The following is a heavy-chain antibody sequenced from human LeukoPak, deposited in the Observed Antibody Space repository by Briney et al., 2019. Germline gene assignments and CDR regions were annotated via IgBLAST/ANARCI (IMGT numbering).Heavy chain of an antibody. D-gene: IGHD5-18*01. Sequence: GGSLRLSCAASGFTFSSYAMRWVRQAPGKGLEWVSAISGCGGSTYYADSVKGRFTISRDNSKNTLYLQMNSLRAEDTAVYYCAKDIRVGYSYGFVLVGYYLDYWGQGTLVTVSS. CDR3: AKDIRVGYSYGFVLVGYYLDY. CDR1: GFTFSSYA. CDR2: ISGCGGST. V-gene: IGHV3-23*01. J-gene: IGHJ4*02.